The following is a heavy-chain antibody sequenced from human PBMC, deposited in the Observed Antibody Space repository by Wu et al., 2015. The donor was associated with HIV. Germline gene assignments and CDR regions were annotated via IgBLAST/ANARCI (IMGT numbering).Heavy chain of an antibody. D-gene: IGHD3-22*01. Sequence: QVQLVQSGAEVKKPGASVKVSCKVSGYTLTELSMHWVRQAPGKGLEWMGGFDPEDGETIYAQKFQGRVTMTEDTSTDTAYMELSSLRSEDTAVYYCATDRETIGPYDSSGKGAFDIWGQGTMVTVSS. V-gene: IGHV1-24*01. J-gene: IGHJ3*02. CDR3: ATDRETIGPYDSSGKGAFDI. CDR2: FDPEDGET. CDR1: GYTLTELS.